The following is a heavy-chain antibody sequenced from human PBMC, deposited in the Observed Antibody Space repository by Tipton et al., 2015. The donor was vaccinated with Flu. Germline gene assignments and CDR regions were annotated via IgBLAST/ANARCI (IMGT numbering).Heavy chain of an antibody. CDR2: ISPANGST. J-gene: IGHJ4*02. CDR3: ARSAWPKLTTKNTGVTLKY. D-gene: IGHD4-23*01. Sequence: QVQLVQSGAEVKKPGASVKVSCKTSGYNFGSVEITWLRQAPGDALEWMAWISPANGSTGYADNVQGRVTLTTDTSTNTAHMERRGLTSDDTALYYCARSAWPKLTTKNTGVTLKYWGQGTLVTVSS. CDR1: GYNFGSVE. V-gene: IGHV1-18*01.